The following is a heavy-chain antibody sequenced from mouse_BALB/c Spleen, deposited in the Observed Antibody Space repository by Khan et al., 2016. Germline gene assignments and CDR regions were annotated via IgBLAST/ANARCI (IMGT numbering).Heavy chain of an antibody. CDR3: ARDGGAMDY. CDR2: ININGGST. CDR1: GFTFSGYG. Sequence: EVELVESGGGLVQPGGSLKLSCAASGFTFSGYGMSWFRQTPDKRLELVATININGGSTYYPDSVKGRFTISRDTAKNTLYLQMSSLKSEDTAMYYCARDGGAMDYWGQGTSVTVSS. V-gene: IGHV5-6-3*01. J-gene: IGHJ4*01.